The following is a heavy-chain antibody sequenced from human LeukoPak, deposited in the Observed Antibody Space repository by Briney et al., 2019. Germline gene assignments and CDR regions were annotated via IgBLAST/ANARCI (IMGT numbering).Heavy chain of an antibody. CDR1: GFTFSTYW. J-gene: IGHJ5*02. V-gene: IGHV3-74*01. D-gene: IGHD1-26*01. CDR3: AKDLTVGATLANWFDP. CDR2: ISSDASIT. Sequence: GGSLRLSCAASGFTFSTYWMHWVRQDPGKGLVWVSRISSDASITSYADPVKGRFTISRDNAKNTLYLQMNSLRAEDTAVYYCAKDLTVGATLANWFDPWGQGTLVTVSS.